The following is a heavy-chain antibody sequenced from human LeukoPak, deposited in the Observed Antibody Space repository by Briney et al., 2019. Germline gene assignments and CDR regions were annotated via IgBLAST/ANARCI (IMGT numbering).Heavy chain of an antibody. J-gene: IGHJ4*02. Sequence: PSETLSLTCTVSGGSISSYYWSWIRQPPGKGLEWIGYIYYSGGTNYNPSLKSRVTISLDTSKNQFSLKLSSVTAADTAVYYCASMLGSGSGTYLLDFWGQGTLVTVSS. CDR2: IYYSGGT. V-gene: IGHV4-59*01. CDR3: ASMLGSGSGTYLLDF. CDR1: GGSISSYY. D-gene: IGHD3-10*01.